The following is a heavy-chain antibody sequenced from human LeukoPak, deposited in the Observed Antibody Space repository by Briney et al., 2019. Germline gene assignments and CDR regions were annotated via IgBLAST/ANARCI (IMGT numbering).Heavy chain of an antibody. D-gene: IGHD3/OR15-3a*01. V-gene: IGHV3-7*01. Sequence: PGGSLRLSCAASGFTFSDYYMSWIRQAPGKGLEWVANIKKDGSEKDYVDSVKGRFTISRDNAKNSLYLQMNSLRAEDTAVYYCARVMERAYDFWTDDYMDVWGKGTTVTVSS. CDR2: IKKDGSEK. CDR1: GFTFSDYY. CDR3: ARVMERAYDFWTDDYMDV. J-gene: IGHJ6*03.